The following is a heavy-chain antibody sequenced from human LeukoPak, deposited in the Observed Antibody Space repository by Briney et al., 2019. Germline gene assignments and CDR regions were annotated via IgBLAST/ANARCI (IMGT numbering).Heavy chain of an antibody. J-gene: IGHJ3*02. CDR1: GYTFTSYD. V-gene: IGHV1-8*01. CDR3: ARGGYYYDSSGYPQIDAFDI. D-gene: IGHD3-22*01. Sequence: AAVTVSCKASGYTFTSYDINWVRQATGPGIEWLGWMNPNSGNTGYAQNFQGRVTITRNTSISTAYMELSSLRSEVTAVYYCARGGYYYDSSGYPQIDAFDIWGQGTMVTVSS. CDR2: MNPNSGNT.